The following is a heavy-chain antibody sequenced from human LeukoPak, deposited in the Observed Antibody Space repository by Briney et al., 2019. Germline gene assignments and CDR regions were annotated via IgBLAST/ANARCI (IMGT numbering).Heavy chain of an antibody. J-gene: IGHJ4*02. CDR1: GFTFSSYG. CDR3: AKIERDYDILTGYYEVSLVY. D-gene: IGHD3-9*01. Sequence: GGTLRLSCAASGFTFSSYGMSWVRQAPGKGLEWVSAISGSGGSTYYADSVKGRFTISRDNSKNTLYLQMNSLRAEDTAVYYCAKIERDYDILTGYYEVSLVYSGQGTLVTVSS. V-gene: IGHV3-23*01. CDR2: ISGSGGST.